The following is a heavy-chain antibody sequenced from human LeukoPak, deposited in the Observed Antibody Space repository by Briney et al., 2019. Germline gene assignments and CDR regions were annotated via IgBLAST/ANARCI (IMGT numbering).Heavy chain of an antibody. CDR1: GFPFSIYG. D-gene: IGHD3-22*01. V-gene: IGHV3-23*01. J-gene: IGHJ6*03. CDR3: ARGGYYDSSGGRYYYMDV. Sequence: GGSLRLSCAGSGFPFSIYGMNWVRQAPGKGLEWVSGISPGGGPTYYADSVKGRFTISRDNAKNSLYLQMNSLRAEDTALYYCARGGYYDSSGGRYYYMDVWGKGTTVTVSS. CDR2: ISPGGGPT.